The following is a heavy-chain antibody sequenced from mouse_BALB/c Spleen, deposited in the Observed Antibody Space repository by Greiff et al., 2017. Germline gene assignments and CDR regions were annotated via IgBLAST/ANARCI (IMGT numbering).Heavy chain of an antibody. Sequence: VQLQESGAELVRPGTSVKVSCKASGYAFTNYLIEWVKQRPGQGLEWIGVINPGSGGTNYNEKFKGKAKLTADKSSSTAYMQLSSLTSDDSAVYFCARSDTTVVAYYYAMDYWGQGTSVTVSS. CDR3: ARSDTTVVAYYYAMDY. CDR1: GYAFTNYL. J-gene: IGHJ4*01. V-gene: IGHV1-54*01. CDR2: INPGSGGT. D-gene: IGHD1-1*01.